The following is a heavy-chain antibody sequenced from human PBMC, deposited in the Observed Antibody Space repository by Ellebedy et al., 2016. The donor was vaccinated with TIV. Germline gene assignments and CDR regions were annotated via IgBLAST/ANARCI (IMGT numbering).Heavy chain of an antibody. CDR3: AKDYSGLNGMDV. CDR1: GFTFSSYW. V-gene: IGHV3-7*03. CDR2: IKQDGSEK. Sequence: GESLKISCAASGFTFSSYWMSWVRQAPGKGLEWVANIKQDGSEKYYVDSVKGRFTISRDNAKNSLYLQMNSLRAADTAVYYCAKDYSGLNGMDVWGQGTTVTVSS. D-gene: IGHD1-26*01. J-gene: IGHJ6*02.